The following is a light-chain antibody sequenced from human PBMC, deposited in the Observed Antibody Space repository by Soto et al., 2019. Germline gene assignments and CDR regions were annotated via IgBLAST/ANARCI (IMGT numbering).Light chain of an antibody. CDR2: DVS. V-gene: IGLV2-14*03. J-gene: IGLJ2*01. Sequence: QSALTQPASMSGSPGQSITLSCTGTSSDIGDYDYVFWYQQYPGKAPKLMIYDVSYRPSGVSDRFSGSKSGNTASLTISGLQPEDEADYYCSSYTIGSALLFFGGGTKLTVL. CDR1: SSDIGDYDY. CDR3: SSYTIGSALLF.